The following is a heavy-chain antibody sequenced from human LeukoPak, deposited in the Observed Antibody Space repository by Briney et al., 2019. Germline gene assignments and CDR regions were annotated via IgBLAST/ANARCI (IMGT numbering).Heavy chain of an antibody. D-gene: IGHD3-10*01. Sequence: GRSLRLSCAASGFTFSRYGMHWVRQSPDKGREGVAVISYYGSNRYYADSVKGRFTISKDNFKHTLYLQMNSLRAEDSAVYFCAKDLSPDPLWPKPDYWGQGTLVTVSS. V-gene: IGHV3-30*18. J-gene: IGHJ4*02. CDR1: GFTFSRYG. CDR2: ISYYGSNR. CDR3: AKDLSPDPLWPKPDY.